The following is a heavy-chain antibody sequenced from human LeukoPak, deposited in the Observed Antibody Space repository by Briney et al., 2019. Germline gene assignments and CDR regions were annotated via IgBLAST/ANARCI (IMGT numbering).Heavy chain of an antibody. CDR1: GFTFSSYA. J-gene: IGHJ4*02. CDR3: AKETFYYGSGSFMGY. CDR2: ISGSGGNT. D-gene: IGHD3-10*01. V-gene: IGHV3-23*01. Sequence: GGSLRLSCAASGFTFSSYAMSWVRQAPGKGLEWVSGISGSGGNTYYADSVKGRFTVSRDNYKNTLYLQMNSLRAEDTAVYYCAKETFYYGSGSFMGYWGQGTLVTVSS.